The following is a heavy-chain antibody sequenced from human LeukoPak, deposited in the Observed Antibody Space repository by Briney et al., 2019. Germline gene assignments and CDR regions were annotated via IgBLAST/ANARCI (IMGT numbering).Heavy chain of an antibody. J-gene: IGHJ4*02. D-gene: IGHD3-10*01. Sequence: PGGSLRLSCAASGFTFDDYGMSWVRQAPGKGREWVSGINWNGGSTGYADSVKGRFTISRDNAQNSLYLQMNSLRAEDTALYYCARDIMVRGATTYFDYWGQGTLVTVSS. CDR3: ARDIMVRGATTYFDY. CDR2: INWNGGST. CDR1: GFTFDDYG. V-gene: IGHV3-20*04.